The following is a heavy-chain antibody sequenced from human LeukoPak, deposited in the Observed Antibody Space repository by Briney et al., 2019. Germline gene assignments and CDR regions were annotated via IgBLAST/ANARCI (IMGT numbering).Heavy chain of an antibody. CDR3: ARDLKQLVLRLGYYYYYMDV. CDR2: IYTSGST. D-gene: IGHD6-13*01. CDR1: GGSISSYY. Sequence: SETLSLTCTVSGGSISSYYWSWIRQPAGKGLEWIGRIYTSGSTNYNPSLKSRVTMSVDTSKNQFSLKLSSVTAADTAVYYCARDLKQLVLRLGYYYYYMDVWGKGTTVTVSS. V-gene: IGHV4-4*07. J-gene: IGHJ6*03.